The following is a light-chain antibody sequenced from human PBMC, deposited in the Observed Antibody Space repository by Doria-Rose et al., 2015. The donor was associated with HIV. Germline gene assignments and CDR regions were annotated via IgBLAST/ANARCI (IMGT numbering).Light chain of an antibody. V-gene: IGKV3-20*01. CDR1: QTVNSSY. CDR2: GAS. CDR3: QQYGSSPWT. Sequence: TQSPGTLSLSPGERATLSCRASQTVNSSYIVWYQQKPGQTPRLLIYGASSRATGIPDRFSGSGSGTDFTLIISRLEPEDFAVYHCQQYGSSPWTFGQGTEVEIK. J-gene: IGKJ1*01.